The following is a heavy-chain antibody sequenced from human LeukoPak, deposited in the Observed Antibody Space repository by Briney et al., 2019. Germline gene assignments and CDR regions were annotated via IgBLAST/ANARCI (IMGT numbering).Heavy chain of an antibody. CDR2: IYYSGST. Sequence: SETLSLTCTVSGGSISSYYWGWIRQPPGKGLEWIGSIYYSGSTYYNPSLKSRVTISVDTSKNQFSLKLSSVTAADTAVYYCARHYIQLWLLYFDYWGQGTLVTVSS. V-gene: IGHV4-39*01. CDR1: GGSISSYY. D-gene: IGHD5-18*01. J-gene: IGHJ4*02. CDR3: ARHYIQLWLLYFDY.